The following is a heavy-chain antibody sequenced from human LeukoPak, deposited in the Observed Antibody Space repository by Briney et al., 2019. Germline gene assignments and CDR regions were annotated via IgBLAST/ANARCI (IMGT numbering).Heavy chain of an antibody. CDR2: INQDGSRK. J-gene: IGHJ4*02. CDR1: GFTFSSHW. D-gene: IGHD5-24*01. V-gene: IGHV3-7*01. Sequence: GGSLRLSCGASGFTFSSHWMSWVRQAPGKGLEWVANINQDGSRKNYAGSVKGRFTISRDNAKNSLELQMNSLRVEDTAVYYCVRCDGYNSCYFDDWGQGTLVTVSS. CDR3: VRCDGYNSCYFDD.